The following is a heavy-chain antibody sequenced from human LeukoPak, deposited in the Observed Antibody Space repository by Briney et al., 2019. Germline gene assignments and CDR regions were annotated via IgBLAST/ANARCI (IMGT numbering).Heavy chain of an antibody. CDR2: ISGSGGTT. J-gene: IGHJ5*02. V-gene: IGHV3-23*01. Sequence: PGRSLRLSCAASGFTFNNYAMSWVRQAPGKGLEWVSSISGSGGTTHHADSVKGRFTISRDNSKNMLYMQMSSLRAEDTAVYYCAKGFQDWFDPWGQGTLVTVSS. CDR3: AKGFQDWFDP. CDR1: GFTFNNYA.